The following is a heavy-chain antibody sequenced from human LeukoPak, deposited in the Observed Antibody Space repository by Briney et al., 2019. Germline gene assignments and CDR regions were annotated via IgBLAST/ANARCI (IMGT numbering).Heavy chain of an antibody. Sequence: GGSLRLSCAASGFTFSSYAMIWVRQAPGKALEWVSVISVSDDTTSYADSVKGRFTLSRDNSKNMLYLQMNSLRAEDTAIYYCAREIGYYFDSDDSRLRGRLDVWGKGTSVTVSS. V-gene: IGHV3-23*01. CDR1: GFTFSSYA. CDR2: ISVSDDTT. CDR3: AREIGYYFDSDDSRLRGRLDV. D-gene: IGHD3-22*01. J-gene: IGHJ6*04.